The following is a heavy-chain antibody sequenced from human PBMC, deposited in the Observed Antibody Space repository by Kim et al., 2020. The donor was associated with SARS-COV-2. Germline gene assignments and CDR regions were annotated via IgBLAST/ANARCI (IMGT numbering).Heavy chain of an antibody. V-gene: IGHV3-48*02. J-gene: IGHJ6*02. D-gene: IGHD6-19*01. CDR2: ISSSSSTI. Sequence: GGSLRLSCAASGFTFSSYSMNWVRQAPGKGLEWVSYISSSSSTIYYADSVKGRFTISRDNAKNSLYLQMNSLRDEDTAVYYCARDLTTVAGMFRSPYYYGMDVWGPGTTVTVSS. CDR1: GFTFSSYS. CDR3: ARDLTTVAGMFRSPYYYGMDV.